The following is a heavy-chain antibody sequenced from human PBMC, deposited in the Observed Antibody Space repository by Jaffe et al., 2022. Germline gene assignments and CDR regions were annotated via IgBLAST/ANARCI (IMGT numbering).Heavy chain of an antibody. J-gene: IGHJ4*02. CDR1: GFTFSDYY. CDR3: ARAPPYNWNDVLGPLFDY. V-gene: IGHV3-11*01. D-gene: IGHD1-20*01. CDR2: ISSSGSTI. Sequence: QVQLVESGGGLVKPGGSLRLSCAASGFTFSDYYMSWIRQAPGKGLEWVSYISSSGSTIYYADSVKGRFTISRDNAKNSLYLQMNSLRAEDTAVYYCARAPPYNWNDVLGPLFDYWGQGTLVTVSS.